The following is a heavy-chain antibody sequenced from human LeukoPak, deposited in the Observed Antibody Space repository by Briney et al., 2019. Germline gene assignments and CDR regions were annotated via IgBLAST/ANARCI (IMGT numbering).Heavy chain of an antibody. CDR3: ARGRAGYSYVLDGDY. J-gene: IGHJ4*02. CDR2: IIPIFGTA. Sequence: ASVKVSCKASGGTFSSYAISWVRQAPGQGLEWMGGIIPIFGTANYAQKFQGRVTITADKSTSTAYMELSSLRSEDTAVYYCARGRAGYSYVLDGDYWGQGTLVTVSS. V-gene: IGHV1-69*06. D-gene: IGHD5-18*01. CDR1: GGTFSSYA.